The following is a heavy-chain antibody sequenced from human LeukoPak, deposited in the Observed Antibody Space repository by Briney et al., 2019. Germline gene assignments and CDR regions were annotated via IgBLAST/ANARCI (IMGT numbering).Heavy chain of an antibody. Sequence: GGSLRLSCAASGFTFRSFSMNWVRQAPGKGLEWVSAIDSSTTRIYYANSVRGRFTISRDNAKNSLDLQMNSLRAEGTAVNYCVRGGTYCDSTCKGADYWGQGTLVAVSA. CDR1: GFTFRSFS. V-gene: IGHV3-21*01. D-gene: IGHD2/OR15-2a*01. CDR2: IDSSTTRI. CDR3: VRGGTYCDSTCKGADY. J-gene: IGHJ4*02.